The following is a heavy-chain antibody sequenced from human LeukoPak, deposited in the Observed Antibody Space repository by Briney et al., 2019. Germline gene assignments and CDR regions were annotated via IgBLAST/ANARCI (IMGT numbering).Heavy chain of an antibody. J-gene: IGHJ4*02. Sequence: GGSLRLSCAASGFTFSSYGMHWVRQAPGKGLEWVAVISYDGSNKYYADSVKGRSTISRDNSKNTLYLQMNSLRAEDTAVYYCAKGSDSSSHDYWGQGTLVTVSS. CDR1: GFTFSSYG. CDR3: AKGSDSSSHDY. D-gene: IGHD6-6*01. CDR2: ISYDGSNK. V-gene: IGHV3-30*18.